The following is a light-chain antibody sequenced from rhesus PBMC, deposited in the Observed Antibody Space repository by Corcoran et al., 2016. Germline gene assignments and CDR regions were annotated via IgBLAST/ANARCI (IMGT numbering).Light chain of an antibody. J-gene: IGLJ6*01. V-gene: IGLV3-40*01. CDR1: SIGTKN. CDR2: DDT. CDR3: QVWYSSSEDSV. Sequence: SYDLTQPPSVSVSPGQTARITRGGESIGTKNIQWYQQKSPQAPLLVIFDDTERPSGIPERFTGSNEGNTATLTLSGGEAGDEADEYCQVWYSSSEDSVFGSGTKLTVL.